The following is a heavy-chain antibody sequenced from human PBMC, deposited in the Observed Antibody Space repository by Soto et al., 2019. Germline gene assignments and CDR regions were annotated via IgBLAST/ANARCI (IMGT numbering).Heavy chain of an antibody. CDR3: AKSTTVVTPLGY. CDR2: ISYDGSNK. Sequence: LRLSCAASGFTFSSYGMHWVRQAPGKGLEWVAVISYDGSNKYYADSVEGRFTISRDNSKNTLYLQMNSLRAEDTAVYYCAKSTTVVTPLGYWGQGTLVTVSS. J-gene: IGHJ4*02. D-gene: IGHD4-17*01. V-gene: IGHV3-30*18. CDR1: GFTFSSYG.